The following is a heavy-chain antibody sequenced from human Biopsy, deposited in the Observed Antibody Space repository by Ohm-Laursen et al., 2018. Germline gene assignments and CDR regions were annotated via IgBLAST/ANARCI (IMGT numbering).Heavy chain of an antibody. Sequence: PGTLSLTCPVSGDSINNYYWSWIRQPAGKGLEWIGRIYTSGSPNYNLSLESRVTMSVDTSKNQFSLNLRSVTAADTAVYYCARGTGRYYVYGAFDIWGQGTVVTVSS. D-gene: IGHD1-26*01. CDR2: IYTSGSP. CDR1: GDSINNYY. J-gene: IGHJ3*02. CDR3: ARGTGRYYVYGAFDI. V-gene: IGHV4-4*07.